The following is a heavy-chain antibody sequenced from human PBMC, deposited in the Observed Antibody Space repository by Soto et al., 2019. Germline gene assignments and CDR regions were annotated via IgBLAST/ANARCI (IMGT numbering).Heavy chain of an antibody. CDR3: AKTGGDSSSWHDFDY. CDR2: ISGSGGST. Sequence: EVQLLESGGGLVQPGGSLRLSCAASGFTFSSYAMSWVRQAPGKGLEWVSAISGSGGSTYYADSVKGRFTISRDNSKNTLYLQMNSLGAEDTAVYYCAKTGGDSSSWHDFDYWGQGTLVTVSS. J-gene: IGHJ4*02. V-gene: IGHV3-23*01. CDR1: GFTFSSYA. D-gene: IGHD6-13*01.